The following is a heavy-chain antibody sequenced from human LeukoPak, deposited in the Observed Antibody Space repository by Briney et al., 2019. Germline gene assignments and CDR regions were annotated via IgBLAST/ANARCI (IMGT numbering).Heavy chain of an antibody. Sequence: GGSLRLSCAASGVTFSSYAMSWVRQAPGKGLEWVSAISGSGGSTYYADSVKGRFTISRDNRKNSLYLQMNSLSVDDTAVYYCVRDWAYSFDYWGQGILVTVSS. CDR2: ISGSGGST. J-gene: IGHJ4*02. CDR1: GVTFSSYA. V-gene: IGHV3-23*01. CDR3: VRDWAYSFDY. D-gene: IGHD4-11*01.